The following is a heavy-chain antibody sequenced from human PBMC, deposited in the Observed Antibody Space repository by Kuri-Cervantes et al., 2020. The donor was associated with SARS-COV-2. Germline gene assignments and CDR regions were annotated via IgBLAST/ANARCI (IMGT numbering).Heavy chain of an antibody. D-gene: IGHD6-13*01. J-gene: IGHJ6*02. CDR2: IIPIFGTA. CDR1: GGTFSSYA. V-gene: IGHV1-69*13. CDR3: ARAKGSSWYSPYYYGMDV. Sequence: SVKVSCKASGGTFSSYAISWVRQAPGQGLEWMGGIIPIFGTANYAQKFQGRVTITADESTSTAYMELSSLRSEDTAVYYCARAKGSSWYSPYYYGMDVWGQGTTVTVSS.